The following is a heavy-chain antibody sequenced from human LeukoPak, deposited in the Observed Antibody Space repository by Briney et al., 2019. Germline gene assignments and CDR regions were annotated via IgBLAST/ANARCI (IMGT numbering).Heavy chain of an antibody. V-gene: IGHV1-18*01. CDR1: GYTFTSYG. CDR3: ARDFTNPTSYYYYGMDV. Sequence: GASVKVSCKASGYTFTSYGISWVRQAPGQGLEWMGWISAYNGNTNYAQKLQGRVTMTTDTSTSTAYMELRSLGSDDTAVYYCARDFTNPTSYYYYGMDVWGQGTTVTVSS. J-gene: IGHJ6*02. D-gene: IGHD2-2*01. CDR2: ISAYNGNT.